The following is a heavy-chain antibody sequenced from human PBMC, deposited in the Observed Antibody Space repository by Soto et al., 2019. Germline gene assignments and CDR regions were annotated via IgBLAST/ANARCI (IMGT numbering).Heavy chain of an antibody. CDR3: AKTLLSCGSGTCLYFYH. V-gene: IGHV5-51*01. J-gene: IGHJ4*02. CDR2: ISPGDSNT. CDR1: GYSFTDYW. Sequence: RGESLKISCKGSGYSFTDYWIGWVRQMPGKGLEWMGLISPGDSNTKYSLSFQGQVTISVDKSISTAYLQWSSLTASDSATYYCAKTLLSCGSGTCLYFYHWGQGTLVPVSS. D-gene: IGHD2-15*01.